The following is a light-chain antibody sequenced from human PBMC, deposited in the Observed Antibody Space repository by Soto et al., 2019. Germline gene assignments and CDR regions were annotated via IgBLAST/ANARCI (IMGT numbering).Light chain of an antibody. J-gene: IGKJ1*01. CDR2: AAS. Sequence: DIEMTQSPSSLSASAGDAVTIACRASQRIIDYVNWNQAKPGSAPKLLIYAASTLQTGVPPRFSGSGSGTDFALTINGLQPEDFATYYCQQTYDTPWTFGQGSRVDLK. V-gene: IGKV1-39*01. CDR3: QQTYDTPWT. CDR1: QRIIDY.